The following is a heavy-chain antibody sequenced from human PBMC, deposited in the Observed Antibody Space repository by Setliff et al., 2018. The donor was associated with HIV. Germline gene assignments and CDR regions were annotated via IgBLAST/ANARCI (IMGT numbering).Heavy chain of an antibody. J-gene: IGHJ3*02. Sequence: SETLSLTCTVSGGSIKSSSYYWGWIRQPPGKGLEWIGYIYYSGSTYYNPSLKSRITISADTPKNQFSLKLSSVTAADTAVYYCASPRSLLVWYDAFDIWGQGTMVTVSS. CDR2: IYYSGST. CDR3: ASPRSLLVWYDAFDI. V-gene: IGHV4-39*07. D-gene: IGHD3-16*01. CDR1: GGSIKSSSYY.